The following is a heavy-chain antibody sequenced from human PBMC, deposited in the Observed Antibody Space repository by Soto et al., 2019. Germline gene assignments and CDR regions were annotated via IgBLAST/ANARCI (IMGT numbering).Heavy chain of an antibody. CDR3: ARGPGAIAVAGIPLGGTRPHTQTYGMDV. CDR1: GDSVSSNSAA. D-gene: IGHD6-19*01. V-gene: IGHV6-1*01. J-gene: IGHJ6*02. Sequence: PSQTLSLTCAISGDSVSSNSAAWNWIRQSPSRGLEWLGRTYYRSKWYNDYAVSVKSRITINPDTSKNQFSLQLNSVTPEDTAVYYCARGPGAIAVAGIPLGGTRPHTQTYGMDVWGQGTTVTVSS. CDR2: TYYRSKWYN.